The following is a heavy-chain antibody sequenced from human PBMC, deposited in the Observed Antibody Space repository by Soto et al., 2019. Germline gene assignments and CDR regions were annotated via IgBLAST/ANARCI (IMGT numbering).Heavy chain of an antibody. Sequence: SETLSLTCTVSGGSISSSSYYWGWIRQPPGKGLEWIGSIYYSGSTYYNPSLKSRVTISVDTSKNQFSLKLSSVTAADTAVYYCARLIDYWFDPWGQGTLVTVPQ. CDR3: ARLIDYWFDP. CDR2: IYYSGST. D-gene: IGHD3-9*01. CDR1: GGSISSSSYY. V-gene: IGHV4-39*01. J-gene: IGHJ5*02.